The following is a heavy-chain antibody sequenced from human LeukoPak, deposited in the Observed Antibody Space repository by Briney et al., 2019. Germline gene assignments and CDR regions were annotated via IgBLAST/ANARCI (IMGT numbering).Heavy chain of an antibody. CDR1: GFTFSSYW. CDR2: IAGSDGFT. J-gene: IGHJ4*02. CDR3: VRSLDY. Sequence: GGSLRLSCAASGFTFSSYWMHWVRQAPGKGLEWVSVIAGSDGFTQYADSVKGRFTISRDNSKNTVYLQMNRLRVEDTALYYCVRSLDYWGQGTLVTVSS. V-gene: IGHV3-23*01.